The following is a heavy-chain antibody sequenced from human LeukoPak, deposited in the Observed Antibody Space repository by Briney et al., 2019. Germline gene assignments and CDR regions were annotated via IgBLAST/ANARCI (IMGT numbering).Heavy chain of an antibody. J-gene: IGHJ4*02. CDR3: ARAAVDKRWLQRLNFDY. CDR1: GGSISSHY. CDR2: IYYSGST. V-gene: IGHV4-59*11. D-gene: IGHD5-24*01. Sequence: SETLSLTCTVSGGSISSHYWSWIRQPPGKGLEWIGYIYYSGSTNYNPSLKSRVTISVDTSKNQFSLKLSSVTAAETAVYYCARAAVDKRWLQRLNFDYWGQGTLVTVSS.